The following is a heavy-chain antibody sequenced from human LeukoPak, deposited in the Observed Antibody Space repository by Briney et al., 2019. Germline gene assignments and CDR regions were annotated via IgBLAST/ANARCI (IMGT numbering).Heavy chain of an antibody. J-gene: IGHJ4*02. CDR1: GGTFSSHT. Sequence: SVKVSCKASGGTFSSHTISWVRQAPGQGLEWMGRIIPILGIANYAQKFQGRVTITADKSTSTAYMELSSLRSEDTAVYYCARVGCSGGSCYHDYWGQGTLVTVSS. CDR2: IIPILGIA. CDR3: ARVGCSGGSCYHDY. D-gene: IGHD2-15*01. V-gene: IGHV1-69*02.